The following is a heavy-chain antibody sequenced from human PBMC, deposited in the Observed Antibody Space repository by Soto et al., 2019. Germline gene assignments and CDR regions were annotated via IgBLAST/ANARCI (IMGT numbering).Heavy chain of an antibody. CDR3: ATEPYSYGSLYYFED. D-gene: IGHD5-18*01. V-gene: IGHV1-69*02. CDR2: IIPILGIA. Sequence: VKVSCKASGGTFSSYTISWVRQAPGQGLEWMGRIIPILGIANYAQKFQGRVTITADKSTSTAYMELSSLRSEDTAVYYCATEPYSYGSLYYFEDWGQGTRVNVAS. CDR1: GGTFSSYT. J-gene: IGHJ4*02.